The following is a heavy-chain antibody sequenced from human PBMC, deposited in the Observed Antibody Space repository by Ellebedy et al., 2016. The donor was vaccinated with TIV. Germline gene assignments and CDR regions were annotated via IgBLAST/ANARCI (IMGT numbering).Heavy chain of an antibody. Sequence: MPSETLSLTCTVSGGSVSSGDYYWGWIRQLPGKGLEWIGSIYYSGSTYYNPSLKSRVTISVDMSKNQFSLKLSSVTAADTAAYYCARPPIVGGTVAFDYWGQGILVTVSS. CDR3: ARPPIVGGTVAFDY. V-gene: IGHV4-39*01. CDR2: IYYSGST. CDR1: GGSVSSGDYY. D-gene: IGHD1-26*01. J-gene: IGHJ4*02.